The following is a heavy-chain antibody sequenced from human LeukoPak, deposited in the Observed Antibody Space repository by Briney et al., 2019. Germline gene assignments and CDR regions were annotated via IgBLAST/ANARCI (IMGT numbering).Heavy chain of an antibody. CDR2: IYYSGST. D-gene: IGHD2-21*01. J-gene: IGHJ4*02. Sequence: SETLSLTCTVSGGSISSYYWSWIRQPPGKGLEWIGYIYYSGSTNYNPSLKSRVTISVDTSKNQFSLKLSSVTDADTAVYYCARVGFEVASDYWGQGTLVTVSS. CDR1: GGSISSYY. V-gene: IGHV4-59*01. CDR3: ARVGFEVASDY.